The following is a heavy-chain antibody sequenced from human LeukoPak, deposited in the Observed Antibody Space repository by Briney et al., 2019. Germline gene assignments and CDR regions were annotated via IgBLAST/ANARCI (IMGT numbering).Heavy chain of an antibody. V-gene: IGHV4-59*08. D-gene: IGHD3-10*01. J-gene: IGHJ5*02. CDR3: ASFSWGSGSYNQEAIWSWFDP. CDR2: IFYSGST. Sequence: SETLSLTRTVSGGSISSYYWSWIRQPPGKGLEWIGYIFYSGSTNYNPSLKSRVTISVDTSKNQVSLKLRSVTAADTAVYYCASFSWGSGSYNQEAIWSWFDPWGQGTLVTVSS. CDR1: GGSISSYY.